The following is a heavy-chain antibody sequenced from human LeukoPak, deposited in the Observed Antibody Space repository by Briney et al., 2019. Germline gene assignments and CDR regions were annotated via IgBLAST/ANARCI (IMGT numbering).Heavy chain of an antibody. V-gene: IGHV4-4*07. J-gene: IGHJ5*02. D-gene: IGHD2-15*01. Sequence: SETLSLTCTVSGGSISSYYWSWIRQPAGKGLEWIGRIYTSGSTNYNPSLKSRVTMSVDTSKNQFSLKQSSVTAADTAVYYCARDVPLYCSGGSCPYNWFDPWGQGTLVTVSS. CDR1: GGSISSYY. CDR3: ARDVPLYCSGGSCPYNWFDP. CDR2: IYTSGST.